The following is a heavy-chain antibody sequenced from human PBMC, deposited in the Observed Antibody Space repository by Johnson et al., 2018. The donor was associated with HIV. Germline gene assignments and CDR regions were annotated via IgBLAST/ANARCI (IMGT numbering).Heavy chain of an antibody. J-gene: IGHJ3*02. D-gene: IGHD1-26*01. CDR1: GFTFSSYA. Sequence: EVQLVESGGGLVQPGGSLRLSCAASGFTFSSYAMSWVRQAPGKGLEWVSAISGSGGSTYYADSVKGRFTISRDNSKNTLYLQMNSLRAEDTAVYYCARDPSPIVGATYAFDIWGQGTMVTVSS. CDR2: ISGSGGST. V-gene: IGHV3-23*04. CDR3: ARDPSPIVGATYAFDI.